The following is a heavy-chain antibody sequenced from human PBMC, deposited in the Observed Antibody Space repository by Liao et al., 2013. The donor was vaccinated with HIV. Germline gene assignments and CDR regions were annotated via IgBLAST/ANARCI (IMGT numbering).Heavy chain of an antibody. CDR1: GGSISNYY. D-gene: IGHD7-27*01. Sequence: QVQLQESGPGLVKPSETLSLTCTVSGGSISNYYWSWIRQSAGKGLEWIGRIHSSGSTNYNPSFRSRVTISIDTSKNQFSLNMNSATAADTAVYYCARWGFLFFDYWGQGALVTVSS. CDR3: ARWGFLFFDY. V-gene: IGHV4-4*07. CDR2: IHSSGST. J-gene: IGHJ4*02.